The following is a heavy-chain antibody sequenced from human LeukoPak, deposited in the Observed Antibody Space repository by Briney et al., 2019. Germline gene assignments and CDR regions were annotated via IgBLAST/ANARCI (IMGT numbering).Heavy chain of an antibody. J-gene: IGHJ4*02. CDR1: GFTVSSKY. Sequence: GGSLRLSCAASGFTVSSKYMSWVRQAPGKGLEWVSVIYTGGSRYYADSVRGRFTISRDNSKNTLYLQMNSLRAEDTAVYYCAKDYSDAAPYYFDYWGQGTLVTVSS. D-gene: IGHD2-15*01. CDR2: IYTGGSR. CDR3: AKDYSDAAPYYFDY. V-gene: IGHV3-53*01.